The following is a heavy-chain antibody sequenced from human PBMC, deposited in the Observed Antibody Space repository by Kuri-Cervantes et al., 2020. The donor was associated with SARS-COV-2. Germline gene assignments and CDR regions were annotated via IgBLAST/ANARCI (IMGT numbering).Heavy chain of an antibody. D-gene: IGHD3-3*01. CDR2: IWYDGSNK. CDR3: ARDGSSVTIFGVVINYYYGMDV. CDR1: GFTFSSYG. V-gene: IGHV3-33*01. J-gene: IGHJ6*02. Sequence: GGSLRLSCAASGFTFSSYGMHWVRQAPGKGLEWVAVIWYDGSNKYYADSVKGRFTISRDNSKNTLYVQMNSLRAEDTAVYYCARDGSSVTIFGVVINYYYGMDVWGQGTTVTVSS.